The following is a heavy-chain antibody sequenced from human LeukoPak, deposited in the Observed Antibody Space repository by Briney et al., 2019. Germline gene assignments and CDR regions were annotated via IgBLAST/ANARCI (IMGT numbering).Heavy chain of an antibody. V-gene: IGHV4-4*07. J-gene: IGHJ4*02. CDR1: GGSINSY. CDR3: ARAPQPMYYDSSGYYFDY. CDR2: ISGSGST. D-gene: IGHD3-22*01. Sequence: SETLSLTCTVSGGSINSYWSWMRQPAGKGLEWIGRISGSGSTTYNPSLKSRLSISIDTSKNQFSLKLMSVTAADTAVYYCARAPQPMYYDSSGYYFDYWGQGTLVTVSS.